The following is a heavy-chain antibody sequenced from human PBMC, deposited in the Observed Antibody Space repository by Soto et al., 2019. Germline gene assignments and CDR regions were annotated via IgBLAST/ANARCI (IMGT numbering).Heavy chain of an antibody. J-gene: IGHJ4*02. CDR1: GFTSGAYA. D-gene: IGHD3-3*01. CDR2: ISGSGGST. Sequence: GASLRLSCAASGFTSGAYAMSCVRQAPGKGLEWVSAISGSGGSTYYAGSVKGRFTISRDNSKNTLYLQMNSLRAEDTAVYYCAKDTPQEWLLVFDYWGQGTLVTVYS. CDR3: AKDTPQEWLLVFDY. V-gene: IGHV3-23*01.